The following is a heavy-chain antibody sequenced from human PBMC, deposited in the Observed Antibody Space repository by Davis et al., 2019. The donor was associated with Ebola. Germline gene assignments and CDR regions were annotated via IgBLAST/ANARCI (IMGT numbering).Heavy chain of an antibody. V-gene: IGHV3-23*01. Sequence: GESLKISCAASGFTFSSYAMSWVRQAPGKGLEWVSAISGSGGSTYYADSVKGRFTISRDNSKNTLYLQMNSLRVEDTAVYFCAREGSQRSLDYWGRGTPVTVSS. CDR2: ISGSGGST. J-gene: IGHJ4*02. CDR3: AREGSQRSLDY. CDR1: GFTFSSYA.